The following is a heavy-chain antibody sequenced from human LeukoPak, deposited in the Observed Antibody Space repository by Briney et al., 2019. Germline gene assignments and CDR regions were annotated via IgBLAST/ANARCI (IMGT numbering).Heavy chain of an antibody. CDR2: IYNSESI. V-gene: IGHV4-4*07. D-gene: IGHD6-13*01. CDR1: GGSINGYY. J-gene: IGHJ4*02. CDR3: ARDHSSSWFDY. Sequence: SETLSLTCIVSGGSINGYYWSWIRQPAGKGLEWIGRIYNSESINYNPSLKSRVTMSVDTSKNQFSLKLSSVTAADTAVYYCARDHSSSWFDYWGQGTLVTVSS.